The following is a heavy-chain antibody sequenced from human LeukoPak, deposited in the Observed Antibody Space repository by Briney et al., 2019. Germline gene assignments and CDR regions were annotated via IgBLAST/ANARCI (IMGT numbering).Heavy chain of an antibody. CDR2: INPNSGGT. CDR1: GYTFTGYY. CDR3: ARDLRHRFVRVDY. J-gene: IGHJ4*02. V-gene: IGHV1-2*02. Sequence: ASVKVSCKASGYTFTGYYMHWVRQAPGQGLEWMGWINPNSGGTDYAQKFQGRVTMTRDTSISTAYMELSRLRSDDTAVYYCARDLRHRFVRVDYWGEGTLVTASS. D-gene: IGHD6-6*01.